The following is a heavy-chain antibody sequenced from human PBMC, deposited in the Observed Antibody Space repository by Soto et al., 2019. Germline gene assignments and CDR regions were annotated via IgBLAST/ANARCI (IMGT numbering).Heavy chain of an antibody. CDR1: GFTFSSYA. CDR2: IGTAGDT. J-gene: IGHJ4*02. V-gene: IGHV3-13*04. D-gene: IGHD5-12*01. CDR3: ARVGRLRFFDY. Sequence: EVQLVESGGGLVQPGGSLRLSCAASGFTFSSYAMHWVRQATGKGLEWVSAIGTAGDTYYPGSVKGRFTISRENAKYSLYLQMNSLRAGDTAVYYCARVGRLRFFDYWGQGTLVTVSS.